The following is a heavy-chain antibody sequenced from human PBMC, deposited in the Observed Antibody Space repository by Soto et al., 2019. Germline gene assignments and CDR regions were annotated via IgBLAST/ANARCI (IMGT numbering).Heavy chain of an antibody. V-gene: IGHV3-53*04. Sequence: GGSLRLSCAASGLTASSNYMSWVRQAPGKGLEWVSVIYSGGSTYYADSVKGRFTISRHNSKNTLYLQMNSLRAEDTAVYYCARLPLDVWGKGTTVTVSS. J-gene: IGHJ6*04. CDR1: GLTASSNY. CDR3: ARLPLDV. CDR2: IYSGGST.